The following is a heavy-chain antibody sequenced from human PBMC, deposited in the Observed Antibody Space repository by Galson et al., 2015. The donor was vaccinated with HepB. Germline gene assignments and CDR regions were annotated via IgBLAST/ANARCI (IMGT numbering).Heavy chain of an antibody. D-gene: IGHD3-10*01. CDR3: ARAKEGRGYFDY. J-gene: IGHJ4*02. CDR1: GGSISSNNYY. Sequence: ETLSLTCTVSGGSISSNNYYWGWIRQPPGKGLEWIGSMSHTGRTHHNPSLKSRVTISVDKSKNQFSLKLTSVTAADTAVYYCARAKEGRGYFDYWGQGTLVTVSS. CDR2: MSHTGRT. V-gene: IGHV4-39*07.